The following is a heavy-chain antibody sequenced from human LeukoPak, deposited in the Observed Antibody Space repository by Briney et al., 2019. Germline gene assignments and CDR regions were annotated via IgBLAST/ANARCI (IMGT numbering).Heavy chain of an antibody. CDR1: GFTFSSFG. CDR2: IWYDGSNK. D-gene: IGHD1-26*01. V-gene: IGHV3-33*06. CDR3: AKRPMAGSGSSPNRHFDY. Sequence: PGGSLRLSCAASGFTFSSFGMHWVRQAPGKGLEWVAVIWYDGSNKYYADSVKGRFTISRDNSKNTLYLQMNSLRAEDTAVYYCAKRPMAGSGSSPNRHFDYWGQGTLVTVSS. J-gene: IGHJ4*02.